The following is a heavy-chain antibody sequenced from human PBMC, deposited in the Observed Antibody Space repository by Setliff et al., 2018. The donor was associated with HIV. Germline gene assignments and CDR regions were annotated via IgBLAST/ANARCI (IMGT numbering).Heavy chain of an antibody. CDR1: GGSFGVYR. J-gene: IGHJ5*02. CDR3: ARDRRSSGLGSYGP. V-gene: IGHV4-4*07. Sequence: SETLSLTCTASGGSFGVYRWSWIRQSAGRGLEWIGRIDSSGTTDYKPSLKGRVAISVDPSRNQFSLRVTSVTAADTAVYFCARDRRSSGLGSYGPWGPGILVTVSS. CDR2: IDSSGTT. D-gene: IGHD3-10*01.